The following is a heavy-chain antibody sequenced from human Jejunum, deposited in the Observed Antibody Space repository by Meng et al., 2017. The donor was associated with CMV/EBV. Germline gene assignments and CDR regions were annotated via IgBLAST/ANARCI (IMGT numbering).Heavy chain of an antibody. D-gene: IGHD1-14*01. Sequence: GFTFEDYGMSWVRQVPGKGLEWVSGINWKGVSTGYADSVKGRFTISRDNAKKSVFLQMNSLTAEDTALYHCARGPGGGQYYYGLDVWGQGTTVTVSS. CDR3: ARGPGGGQYYYGLDV. J-gene: IGHJ6*02. CDR2: INWKGVST. V-gene: IGHV3-20*01. CDR1: GFTFEDYG.